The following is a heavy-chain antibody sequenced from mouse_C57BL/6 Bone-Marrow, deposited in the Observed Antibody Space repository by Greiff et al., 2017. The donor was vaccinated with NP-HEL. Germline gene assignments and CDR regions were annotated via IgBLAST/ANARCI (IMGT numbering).Heavy chain of an antibody. CDR3: ARDYYGSSYGFAY. J-gene: IGHJ3*01. V-gene: IGHV5-4*01. Sequence: EVQWVESGGGLVKPGGSLKLSCAASGFTFSSYAMSWVRQTPEKRLEWVATISDGGSYTYYPDNVKGRFTISRDNAKNNLYLQMSHLKSEDTAMYYCARDYYGSSYGFAYWGQGTLVTVSA. CDR1: GFTFSSYA. D-gene: IGHD1-1*01. CDR2: ISDGGSYT.